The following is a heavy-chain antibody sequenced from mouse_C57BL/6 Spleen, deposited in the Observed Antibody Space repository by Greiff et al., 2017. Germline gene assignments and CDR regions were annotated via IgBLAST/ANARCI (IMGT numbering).Heavy chain of an antibody. D-gene: IGHD2-5*01. CDR3: ARRDSNAYAMDY. CDR2: INPYNGGT. Sequence: EVQLQQSGPVLVKPGASVKMSCKASGYTFTDYYMNWVKQSHGKSLEWIGVINPYNGGTSYNQTFKGKATLTVDKSSSTAYMELNSLTSEDSAVYYCARRDSNAYAMDYWGQGTSVTVSS. CDR1: GYTFTDYY. V-gene: IGHV1-19*01. J-gene: IGHJ4*01.